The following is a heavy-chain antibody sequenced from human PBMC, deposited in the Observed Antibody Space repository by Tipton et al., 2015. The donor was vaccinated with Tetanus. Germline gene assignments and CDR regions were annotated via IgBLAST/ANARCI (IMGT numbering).Heavy chain of an antibody. J-gene: IGHJ4*02. Sequence: SLRLSCAASGFIFSSYGIHWVRQAPGKGLEWVAVSWYDGTDKYYADSVKGRFTISRDNSKNTLYLQMNSLRAEDTAVYYCAREAGCSGGSCFSGDFDNWGQGTQVPVSS. CDR2: SWYDGTDK. CDR1: GFIFSSYG. CDR3: AREAGCSGGSCFSGDFDN. D-gene: IGHD2-15*01. V-gene: IGHV3-33*01.